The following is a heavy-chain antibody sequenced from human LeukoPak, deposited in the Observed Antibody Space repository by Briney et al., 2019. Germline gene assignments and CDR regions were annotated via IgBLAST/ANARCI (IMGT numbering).Heavy chain of an antibody. V-gene: IGHV1-2*02. D-gene: IGHD3-10*01. J-gene: IGHJ6*03. CDR1: GYTFTDYY. Sequence: ASVNVSCKASGYTFTDYYTHWVGQAPGQGLEWMGWINPNSGGTNYAQKFQCRVTMTRHTSISTAYMELSRLRSDDTAIYYCARGGFYYYMDVWGKGTTVTISS. CDR2: INPNSGGT. CDR3: ARGGFYYYMDV.